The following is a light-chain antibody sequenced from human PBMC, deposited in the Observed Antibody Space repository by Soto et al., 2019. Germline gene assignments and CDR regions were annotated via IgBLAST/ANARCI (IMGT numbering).Light chain of an antibody. Sequence: DIQLTQSPSFLSASVGDRVTITCRASQGISSYLAWYQQKPGKAPNLLIFAASTLQSGVPSRFSGSGSGTEFTLTISSLQPEDFATYYCQQLNRYPLTFGGGTKVGIK. CDR2: AAS. V-gene: IGKV1-9*01. CDR1: QGISSY. CDR3: QQLNRYPLT. J-gene: IGKJ4*01.